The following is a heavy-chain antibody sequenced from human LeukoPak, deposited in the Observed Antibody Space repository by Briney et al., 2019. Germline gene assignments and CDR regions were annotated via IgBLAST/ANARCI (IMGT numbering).Heavy chain of an antibody. CDR2: ISADSNTI. D-gene: IGHD2-15*01. CDR1: GFTFSIYS. Sequence: GGSLRLSCAASGFTFSIYSMNWVRQAPGEGLEWLSYISADSNTIYYADSVKGRFTISRDNTKTSLYLQMNTLRDEDTAVYYCARDRAAPTWFFDLWGRGTLVLVSS. V-gene: IGHV3-48*02. J-gene: IGHJ2*01. CDR3: ARDRAAPTWFFDL.